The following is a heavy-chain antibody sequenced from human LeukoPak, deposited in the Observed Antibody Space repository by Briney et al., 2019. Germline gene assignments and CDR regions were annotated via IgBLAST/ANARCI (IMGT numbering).Heavy chain of an antibody. CDR3: ARDLTGISAFDI. V-gene: IGHV4-39*07. D-gene: IGHD3-3*02. Sequence: TSSETLSLTCTVSGGSISSSSYYWGWIRQPPGKGLEWIGSIYYSGSTYYNPSLKSRVTISVDTSKNQFSLKLSSVTAADTAVYYCARDLTGISAFDIWGQGTMVTVSS. CDR1: GGSISSSSYY. CDR2: IYYSGST. J-gene: IGHJ3*02.